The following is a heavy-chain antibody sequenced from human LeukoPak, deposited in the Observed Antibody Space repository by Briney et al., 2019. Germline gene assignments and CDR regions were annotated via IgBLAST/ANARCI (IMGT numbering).Heavy chain of an antibody. CDR3: ARDGYYYGSYGMDV. CDR2: ISYDGINK. J-gene: IGHJ6*02. CDR1: GFTFSSYG. V-gene: IGHV3-30*03. D-gene: IGHD3-10*01. Sequence: GKSLRLSCAASGFTFSSYGMHWVRQAPGKGLEWVAVISYDGINKYYADSVKGRFTISRDNSKNTLYLQMNSLRAEDTAVYYCARDGYYYGSYGMDVWGQGTTVTVSS.